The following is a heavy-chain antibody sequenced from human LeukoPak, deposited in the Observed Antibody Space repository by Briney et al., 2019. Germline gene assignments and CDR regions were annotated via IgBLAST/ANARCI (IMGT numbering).Heavy chain of an antibody. CDR3: AVGITILGVAASFDS. D-gene: IGHD3-3*01. CDR1: GASYNAYY. Sequence: SETLSLTCAVYGASYNAYYWSWIRQPPGKGLEWIGDIDHRGTATYNPSLKSRLTISTDASKNQFSLKLNSVTDADTAVYYCAVGITILGVAASFDSWGQGNLVIVSS. V-gene: IGHV4-34*01. CDR2: IDHRGTA. J-gene: IGHJ4*02.